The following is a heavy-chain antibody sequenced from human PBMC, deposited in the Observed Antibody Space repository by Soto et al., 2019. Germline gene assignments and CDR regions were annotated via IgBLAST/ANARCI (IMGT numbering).Heavy chain of an antibody. CDR3: ARGHSSGWYPVYFDY. CDR2: INAGNGNT. J-gene: IGHJ4*02. CDR1: GYTFTSYA. V-gene: IGHV1-3*01. D-gene: IGHD6-19*01. Sequence: ASVKVSCKASGYTFTSYAMHWVRQAPGQRLEWMGWINAGNGNTKYSQKFQGRVTITRDTSASTAYMELSSLRSEDTAVYYCARGHSSGWYPVYFDYWGQGTLVTVSS.